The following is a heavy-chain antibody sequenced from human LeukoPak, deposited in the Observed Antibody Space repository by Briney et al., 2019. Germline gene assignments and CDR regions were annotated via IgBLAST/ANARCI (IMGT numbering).Heavy chain of an antibody. CDR1: GFTFSSYW. Sequence: SGGSLRLSCAASGFTFSSYWMTWVRQAPGKGLEWVANIKQDGSEKYYVDSVKGRFTISRDNAKNSLSLHMNSLRAEDTAVYYCARTLYSSGWYGSTGYWGQGTLVTVSS. CDR3: ARTLYSSGWYGSTGY. D-gene: IGHD6-19*01. CDR2: IKQDGSEK. V-gene: IGHV3-7*01. J-gene: IGHJ4*02.